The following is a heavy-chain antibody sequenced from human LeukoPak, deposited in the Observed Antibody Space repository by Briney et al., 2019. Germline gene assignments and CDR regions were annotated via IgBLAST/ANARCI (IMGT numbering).Heavy chain of an antibody. Sequence: SETLSLTCTVSGGSISSYYWSWIRQPPGKGLEWIGYIYYSGSTNYNPSLKSRVAISVDKSKNQFSLKLSSVTAADTAVYYCARDYYDSSDWGQGTLVTVSS. J-gene: IGHJ1*01. D-gene: IGHD3-22*01. CDR2: IYYSGST. CDR3: ARDYYDSSD. CDR1: GGSISSYY. V-gene: IGHV4-59*12.